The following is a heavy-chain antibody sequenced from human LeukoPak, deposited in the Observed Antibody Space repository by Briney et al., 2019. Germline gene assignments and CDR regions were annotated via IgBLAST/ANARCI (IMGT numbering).Heavy chain of an antibody. D-gene: IGHD4-17*01. CDR2: ISSSGSTI. J-gene: IGHJ4*02. CDR1: GFTFSSYE. CDR3: ARGHTAVTRHFDF. V-gene: IGHV3-48*03. Sequence: GGSLRLSCAASGFTFSSYEMNWVRQAPGKGLEWVSYISSSGSTIYYADSVKGRFTISRDNAKNSLYLQMNSLRAEDTAVYYCARGHTAVTRHFDFWGQGTLVTVSS.